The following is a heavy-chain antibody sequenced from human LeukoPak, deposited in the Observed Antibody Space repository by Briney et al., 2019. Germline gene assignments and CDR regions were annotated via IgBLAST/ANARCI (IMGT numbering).Heavy chain of an antibody. Sequence: PGGSLRLSCAASGFTFSSYSMNWVRQAPGKGLEWVSYISSSSSTIHYADSVKGRFTISRDNAKNSLYLQMNSLRAEDTAVYYCARNDFWSPDYWGQGTLVTVSS. CDR1: GFTFSSYS. CDR3: ARNDFWSPDY. V-gene: IGHV3-48*01. J-gene: IGHJ4*02. CDR2: ISSSSSTI. D-gene: IGHD3-3*01.